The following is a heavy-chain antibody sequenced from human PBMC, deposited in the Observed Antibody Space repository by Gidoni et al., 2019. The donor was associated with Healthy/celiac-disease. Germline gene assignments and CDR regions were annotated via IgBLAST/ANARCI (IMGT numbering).Heavy chain of an antibody. CDR1: GFTFSSSA. J-gene: IGHJ3*02. Sequence: EVQLLESGGGLVQPGGSLRLSCAASGFTFSSSAMSWVRQGPGKGLEWVSASSGSGGSTYYADSVKGRFTISRDNSKNTLYLQMNSLRAEDTAVYYCAKEFGGLGAFDIWGQGTMVTVSS. D-gene: IGHD3-10*01. CDR3: AKEFGGLGAFDI. CDR2: SSGSGGST. V-gene: IGHV3-23*01.